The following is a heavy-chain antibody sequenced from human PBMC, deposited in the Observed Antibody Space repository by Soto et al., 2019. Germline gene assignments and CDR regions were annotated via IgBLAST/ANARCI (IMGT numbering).Heavy chain of an antibody. CDR2: ISAYNGNT. Sequence: ASVKVSCKASGYTFTSYGLSWVRQAPGQGLEWMGWISAYNGNTNYAQKLQGRVTMTTDTSTSTAYMELRSLRSDDTAVYYCARDRYCSGGSCYSGVGFDPWGQGTLGTV. J-gene: IGHJ5*02. CDR1: GYTFTSYG. CDR3: ARDRYCSGGSCYSGVGFDP. V-gene: IGHV1-18*01. D-gene: IGHD2-15*01.